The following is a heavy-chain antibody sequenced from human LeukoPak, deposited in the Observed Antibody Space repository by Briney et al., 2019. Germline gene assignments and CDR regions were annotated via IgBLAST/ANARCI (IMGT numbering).Heavy chain of an antibody. Sequence: SETLSLTCTVSGGSISSYYWSWIRQPAGKGLEWIGRIYTSGSTNYNPSLKSRVTMSVDTSKNQFSLKLSSVTAADTAVYYCARPKRLVDYYYDSSGYFGTEFDFWGQGTLVTVSS. CDR1: GGSISSYY. J-gene: IGHJ4*02. CDR3: ARPKRLVDYYYDSSGYFGTEFDF. V-gene: IGHV4-4*07. D-gene: IGHD3-22*01. CDR2: IYTSGST.